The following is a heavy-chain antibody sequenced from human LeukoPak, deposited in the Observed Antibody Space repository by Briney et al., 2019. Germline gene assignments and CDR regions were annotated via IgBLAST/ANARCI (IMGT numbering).Heavy chain of an antibody. CDR1: GGTFISYA. D-gene: IGHD2-21*02. CDR3: ARDRIGGGIVVVTAAYFDY. CDR2: IIPILGIA. Sequence: ASVKVSCKASGGTFISYAISWGRQAPGQGLEWMGRIIPILGIANYAQKFQGRVTITADKSTSTANMELSSLRSEDTAVYYCARDRIGGGIVVVTAAYFDYWGQGTLVTVSS. J-gene: IGHJ4*02. V-gene: IGHV1-69*04.